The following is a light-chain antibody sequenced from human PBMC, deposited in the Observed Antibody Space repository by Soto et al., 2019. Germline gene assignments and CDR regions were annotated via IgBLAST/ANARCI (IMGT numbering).Light chain of an antibody. Sequence: EDVLTPSPGTLSLSPVERATLYRRASQSIKNNQLAWYKQTPGQAPRLLIYGASSRATGIPDRFSGSGSGTDFTLTISRLEPEDFAVYYCQQHGISHITFGQGTRLEIK. J-gene: IGKJ5*01. CDR2: GAS. CDR1: QSIKNNQ. CDR3: QQHGISHIT. V-gene: IGKV3-20*01.